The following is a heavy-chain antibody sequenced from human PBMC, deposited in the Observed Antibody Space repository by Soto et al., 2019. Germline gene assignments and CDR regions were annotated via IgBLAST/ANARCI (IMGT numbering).Heavy chain of an antibody. V-gene: IGHV3-11*05. CDR3: ARGFAGYCSGGSCYWFDP. Sequence: QVQLVESGGGLVKPGGSLRLSCAASGFTFSDYYMSWIRQAPGKGLEWVSYISSSSSYTNYADSVKGRFTISRDNAKNSRYLQMNSLRAEDTAVYYCARGFAGYCSGGSCYWFDPWGQGTLVTVSS. CDR2: ISSSSSYT. D-gene: IGHD2-15*01. CDR1: GFTFSDYY. J-gene: IGHJ5*02.